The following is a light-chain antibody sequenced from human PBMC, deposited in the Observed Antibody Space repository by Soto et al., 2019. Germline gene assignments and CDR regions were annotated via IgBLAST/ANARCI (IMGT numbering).Light chain of an antibody. V-gene: IGKV3-15*01. CDR2: RAS. Sequence: EIVLTQSPGTLSLSPGERATLSCRASQYIYSNVAWYQHRPGQAPRLLIYRASTRATGIPARFSGSGSGTEFTLTISSLQSEDFTVYSCLQYHNLWAFGQGTKVDIK. CDR3: LQYHNLWA. CDR1: QYIYSN. J-gene: IGKJ1*01.